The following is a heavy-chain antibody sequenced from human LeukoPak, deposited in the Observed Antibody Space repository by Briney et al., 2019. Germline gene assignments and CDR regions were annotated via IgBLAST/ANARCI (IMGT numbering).Heavy chain of an antibody. D-gene: IGHD3-22*01. Sequence: GGSLRLSCAASGFTFSSYSMNWVRQAPGKGLEWVSYISSSSNTIYYADSVKGRFTISRDNSKNTLYLQMNSLRAEDTAVYYCAKDLAYDSSGYPHAFDIWGQGTMVTVSS. CDR3: AKDLAYDSSGYPHAFDI. CDR2: ISSSSNTI. J-gene: IGHJ3*02. CDR1: GFTFSSYS. V-gene: IGHV3-48*01.